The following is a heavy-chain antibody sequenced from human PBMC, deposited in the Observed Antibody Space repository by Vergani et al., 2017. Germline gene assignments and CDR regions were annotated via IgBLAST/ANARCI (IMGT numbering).Heavy chain of an antibody. D-gene: IGHD1-14*01. CDR1: GFTFNQYG. J-gene: IGHJ5*02. CDR2: TWYDGNNK. V-gene: IGHV3-33*01. Sequence: EPWVESGGGVVTPGRSLRLSCAASGFTFNQYGMHWACRAPGKGLEGVAVTWYDGNNKQYADSVKGRFTISRDNSKSTMSLQMNSLRDEDTGVYYCARDLRLHYNRFDPWGQGTLVTVSS. CDR3: ARDLRLHYNRFDP.